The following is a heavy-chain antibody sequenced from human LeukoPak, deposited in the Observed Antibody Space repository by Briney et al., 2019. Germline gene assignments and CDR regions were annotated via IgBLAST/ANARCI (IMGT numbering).Heavy chain of an antibody. CDR2: IYPGDSDT. CDR3: AREVRTAGPAPCFDY. D-gene: IGHD6-13*01. CDR1: GYSFTDSW. V-gene: IGHV5-51*01. Sequence: GESLKISCKGSGYSFTDSWIGWVRQMPGKGLEWMGIIYPGDSDTTYSPSFQGQVTISAGKSFSTAYLQWSSLKASDTAMYYCAREVRTAGPAPCFDYWGQGTLVTVSS. J-gene: IGHJ4*02.